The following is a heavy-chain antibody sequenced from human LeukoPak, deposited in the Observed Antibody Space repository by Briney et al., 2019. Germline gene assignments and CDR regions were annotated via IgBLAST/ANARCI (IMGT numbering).Heavy chain of an antibody. Sequence: GGSLRLSCAASGFSFSDHYMDWVRQAPGKGLEWVGRTGNKANSYTTEYAASVKGRFTISRDDSKNSLYLQMNSLKTEDTAVYYCAREPTTTNYYFDYWGQGTLVTVSS. CDR2: TGNKANSYTT. D-gene: IGHD1-1*01. CDR1: GFSFSDHY. V-gene: IGHV3-72*01. J-gene: IGHJ4*02. CDR3: AREPTTTNYYFDY.